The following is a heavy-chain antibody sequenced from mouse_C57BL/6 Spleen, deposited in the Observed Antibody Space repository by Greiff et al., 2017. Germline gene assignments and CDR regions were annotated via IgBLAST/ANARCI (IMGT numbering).Heavy chain of an antibody. J-gene: IGHJ4*01. CDR3: ARGGRIYYGSSWDAMDY. CDR2: IYPSDSET. V-gene: IGHV1-61*01. D-gene: IGHD1-1*01. Sequence: VQLQQPGAELVRPGSSVKLSCKASGYTFTSYWMDWVKQRPGQGLEWIGNIYPSDSETHYNQKFKDKATLTVDKSSSTAYMQLSSLTSEDSAVYYCARGGRIYYGSSWDAMDYWGQGTSVTVSS. CDR1: GYTFTSYW.